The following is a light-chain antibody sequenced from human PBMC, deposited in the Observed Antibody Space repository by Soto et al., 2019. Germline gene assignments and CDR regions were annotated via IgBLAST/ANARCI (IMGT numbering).Light chain of an antibody. J-gene: IGKJ4*02. V-gene: IGKV1D-12*01. CDR1: QYSNSW. Sequence: IQMTQAQSSASASVGDRIIITGRASQYSNSWLAGYQQKPGEAPKLMIFAASRLHGDVPSRLSGSGSGTACPLTINNRQPEDFATYSWQQAASCTLTLGGGTKVEVK. CDR3: QQAASCTLT. CDR2: AAS.